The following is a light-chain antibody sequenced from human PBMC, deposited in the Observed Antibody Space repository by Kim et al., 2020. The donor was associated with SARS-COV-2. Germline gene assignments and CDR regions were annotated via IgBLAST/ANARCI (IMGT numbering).Light chain of an antibody. CDR1: QSLVHSDGNTY. CDR3: RQGTHWPFT. J-gene: IGKJ2*01. Sequence: DVVMTQSPLSLPVTLGQPASISCRSGQSLVHSDGNTYLNWLQQRPGHSPRRLIYKVSDRDSGVPDRFSGSGSGTNFTLKISRVEAEDVGIYYCRQGTHWPFTFGQGTKLEI. CDR2: KVS. V-gene: IGKV2-30*02.